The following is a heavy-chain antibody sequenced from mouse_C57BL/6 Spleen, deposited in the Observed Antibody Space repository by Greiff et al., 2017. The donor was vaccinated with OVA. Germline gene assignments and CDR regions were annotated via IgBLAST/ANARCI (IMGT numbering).Heavy chain of an antibody. CDR1: GYTFTSYW. CDR2: IDPSDSYT. CDR3: ARGFITTVVNYFDY. D-gene: IGHD1-1*01. V-gene: IGHV1-69*01. J-gene: IGHJ2*01. Sequence: QVQLQQPGAELVMPGASVKLSCKASGYTFTSYWMHWVKQRPGQGLEWIGEIDPSDSYTNYNQKFKGKSTLTVDKSSSTAYMQLSSLTSEDSAVYYCARGFITTVVNYFDYWGQGTTLTVSS.